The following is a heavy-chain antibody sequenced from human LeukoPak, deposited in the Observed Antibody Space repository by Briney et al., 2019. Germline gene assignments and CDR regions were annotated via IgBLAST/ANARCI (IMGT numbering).Heavy chain of an antibody. CDR3: AKDLRPDISAGSPFDY. CDR1: GFTFSRYD. J-gene: IGHJ4*02. Sequence: GGSLRLSCAASGFTFSRYDMSWVRQAPGKGLEWLSVISGSGGRTYYADSVKGRFTVSRDNSKNTLYLQMNSLRAEDTAVFYCAKDLRPDISAGSPFDYWGQGTLVTVSS. V-gene: IGHV3-23*01. CDR2: ISGSGGRT. D-gene: IGHD3-9*01.